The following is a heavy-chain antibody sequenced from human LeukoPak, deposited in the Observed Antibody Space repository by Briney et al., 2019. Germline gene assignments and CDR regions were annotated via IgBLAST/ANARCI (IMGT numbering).Heavy chain of an antibody. CDR3: ARDQGYYGSGTPYYFDY. CDR2: INPSGGST. J-gene: IGHJ4*02. V-gene: IGHV1-46*01. CDR1: GYTFTSYY. Sequence: EASVKVSCKASGYTFTSYYMHWVRQAPGQRLEWMGIINPSGGSTSYAQKFQGRVTMTRDTSTSTVYMELSSLRSEDTAVYYCARDQGYYGSGTPYYFDYWGQGTLVTVSS. D-gene: IGHD3-10*01.